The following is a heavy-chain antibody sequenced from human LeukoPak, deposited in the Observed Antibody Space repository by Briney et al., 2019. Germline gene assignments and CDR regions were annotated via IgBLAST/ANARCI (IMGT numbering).Heavy chain of an antibody. CDR1: GFTVSSNY. Sequence: GGSLRLSCAASGFTVSSNYMSWVRQAPGMGLEWVSVIYSGGTTYYADSVKGRFTISRDNSKNTLYLQMNSLRAEDTAVYYCAHGSMYQLDYWGQGTLVTVSS. CDR2: IYSGGTT. V-gene: IGHV3-66*01. CDR3: AHGSMYQLDY. J-gene: IGHJ4*02. D-gene: IGHD2-2*01.